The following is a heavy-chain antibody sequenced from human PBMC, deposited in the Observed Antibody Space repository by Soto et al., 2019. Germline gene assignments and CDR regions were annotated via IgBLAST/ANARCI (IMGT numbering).Heavy chain of an antibody. CDR2: IIPIFGTA. Sequence: VKVSCKASGGTFSSYAISWVRQAPGQGLEWMGGIIPIFGTANYAQKFQGRVTITADESTSTAYMELSSLRSEDTAVYYCARDRRFLEWSTGYYGMDVWGQGTTVTVSS. CDR1: GGTFSSYA. CDR3: ARDRRFLEWSTGYYGMDV. D-gene: IGHD3-3*01. J-gene: IGHJ6*02. V-gene: IGHV1-69*13.